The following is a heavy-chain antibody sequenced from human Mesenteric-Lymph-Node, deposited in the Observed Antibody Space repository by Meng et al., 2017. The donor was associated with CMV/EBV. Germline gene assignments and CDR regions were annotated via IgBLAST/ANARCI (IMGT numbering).Heavy chain of an antibody. CDR1: GYTFTSYY. CDR2: INPSGGST. D-gene: IGHD6-13*01. CDR3: ARLFIAAAGLRHYYYYGMDV. J-gene: IGHJ6*02. V-gene: IGHV1-46*01. Sequence: ASVKVSCKASGYTFTSYYMHWVRQAPGQGLEWMGIINPSGGSTSYAQKFQGRVTMTRDTSTSTVYMELSSLRSEDTAVYYCARLFIAAAGLRHYYYYGMDVWGQGTLVTVSS.